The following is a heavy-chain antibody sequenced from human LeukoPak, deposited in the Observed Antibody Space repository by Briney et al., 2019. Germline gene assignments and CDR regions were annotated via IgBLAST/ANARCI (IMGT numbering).Heavy chain of an antibody. CDR3: AKSPGGTYLFDY. V-gene: IGHV3-23*01. J-gene: IGHJ4*02. CDR1: GFTFSTYA. D-gene: IGHD4-23*01. Sequence: PGGSLRLSCAASGFTFSTYAMSWVRQAPGKGLEWVSAVSGNGGSTNYADSVKGRFTISRDNSKNTVYLQMNSLRAEDTAVYYCAKSPGGTYLFDYWGQGTLVTVSS. CDR2: VSGNGGST.